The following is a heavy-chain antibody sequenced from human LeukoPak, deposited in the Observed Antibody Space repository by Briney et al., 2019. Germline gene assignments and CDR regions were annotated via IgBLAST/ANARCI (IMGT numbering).Heavy chain of an antibody. CDR3: AIAYYYDSSGLIGDYYYCGMDV. CDR2: IYPDDSDT. CDR1: GYSFTRYW. D-gene: IGHD3-22*01. J-gene: IGHJ6*02. V-gene: IGHV5-51*01. Sequence: GESPKTPRNGSGYSFTRYWIGWVRQMPGKGLEWVVIIYPDDSDTGYSASFEGQVNISADKSISTAYLQWSSLKASDTAMYYCAIAYYYDSSGLIGDYYYCGMDVWGQGTTVTVSS.